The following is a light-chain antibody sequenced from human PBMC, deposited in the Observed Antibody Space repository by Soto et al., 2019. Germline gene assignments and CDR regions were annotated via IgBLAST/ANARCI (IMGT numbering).Light chain of an antibody. CDR3: QQYGSSGT. J-gene: IGKJ1*01. CDR1: QGIGDT. Sequence: EVVMRQSHATLSVSPGEGATLSCRASQGIGDTLAWYQHKPGQTPRLLMFRTSSRATGFPARFSGSGSGTDFTLTISRLEPEDFAVYYCQQYGSSGTFGQGTKVDI. CDR2: RTS. V-gene: IGKV3-20*01.